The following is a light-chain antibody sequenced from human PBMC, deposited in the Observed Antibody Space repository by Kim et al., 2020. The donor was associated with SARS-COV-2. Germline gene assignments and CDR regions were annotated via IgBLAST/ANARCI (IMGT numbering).Light chain of an antibody. V-gene: IGKV3-15*01. CDR1: QSVSSN. J-gene: IGKJ2*01. Sequence: VSPGERATLSCRASQSVSSNLAWYQQKPGQSPKLLIYDASTRATGIPARFSDSGSGTEFTLTISSLQSEDFAVYYCQHYNNWPPYTFGQGTKLEI. CDR2: DAS. CDR3: QHYNNWPPYT.